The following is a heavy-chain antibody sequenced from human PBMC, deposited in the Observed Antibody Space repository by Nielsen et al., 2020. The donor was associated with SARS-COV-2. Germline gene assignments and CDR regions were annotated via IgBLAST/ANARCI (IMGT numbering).Heavy chain of an antibody. CDR3: AREVRIAARDWFDP. J-gene: IGHJ5*02. D-gene: IGHD6-6*01. Sequence: GSLRLSCTVSGGSISSGGYYWSWIRQHPGKGLEWIGYIYYSGSTNYNPSLKSRVTISVDTSKNQFSLKLSSVTAADTAVYYCAREVRIAARDWFDPWGQGTLVTVSS. CDR1: GGSISSGGYY. V-gene: IGHV4-61*08. CDR2: IYYSGST.